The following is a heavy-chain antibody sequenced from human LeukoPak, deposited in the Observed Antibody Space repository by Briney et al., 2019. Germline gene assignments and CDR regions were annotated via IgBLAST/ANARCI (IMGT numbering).Heavy chain of an antibody. J-gene: IGHJ4*02. CDR1: GGSFSGYY. CDR3: ARDETTALPGAY. D-gene: IGHD4-17*01. Sequence: SETLSLTCAVYGGSFSGYYWNWIRQPPGKGLEWIGEINHSGSTHYNPSLKSRVTMSVDTSKNQFSMKLSPVTAADTAVYYCARDETTALPGAYWGQGTLVTVSS. CDR2: INHSGST. V-gene: IGHV4-34*01.